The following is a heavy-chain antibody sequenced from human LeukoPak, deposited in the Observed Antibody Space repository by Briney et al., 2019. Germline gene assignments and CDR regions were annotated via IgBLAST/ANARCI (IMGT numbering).Heavy chain of an antibody. CDR1: GFTVSSNY. D-gene: IGHD3-16*01. V-gene: IGHV3-23*01. CDR3: AKDDDWGRYKH. Sequence: GGSLRLSCAVSGFTVSSNYMSWVRQAPGKGLEWVSGISPSGGITYYTDSVKGRFTISRDNSKNTQSLQMNSLRAEDTAVYYCAKDDDWGRYKHWGQGTLVTVSS. CDR2: ISPSGGIT. J-gene: IGHJ1*01.